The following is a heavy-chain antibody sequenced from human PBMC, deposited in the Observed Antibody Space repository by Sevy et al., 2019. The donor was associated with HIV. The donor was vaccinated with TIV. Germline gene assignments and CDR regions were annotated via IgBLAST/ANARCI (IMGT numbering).Heavy chain of an antibody. J-gene: IGHJ4*02. Sequence: GGSLRLSCAASGFTFSSYAMSWVRQAPGKGLEWVSPISGTGSITYYADSVRGRFTISRDNSNNILYLQMNSLRAEDTAVYFCAKGSHNTGWFPDCWGQGTLVTVSS. CDR2: ISGTGSIT. CDR1: GFTFSSYA. D-gene: IGHD6-19*01. CDR3: AKGSHNTGWFPDC. V-gene: IGHV3-23*01.